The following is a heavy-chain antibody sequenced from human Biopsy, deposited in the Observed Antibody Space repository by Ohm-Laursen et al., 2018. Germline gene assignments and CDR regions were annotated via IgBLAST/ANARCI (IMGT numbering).Heavy chain of an antibody. D-gene: IGHD5-12*01. CDR3: AGRPWPNAFDI. Sequence: TLSLTCAVYGGSFNGYFWSWIRQPPGKGLEWIGYIYYSGSTNYNPSLKSRVTISVDTSRNQFSLKLSSVTAADTAVYYCAGRPWPNAFDIWGQGTMVTVSS. J-gene: IGHJ3*02. CDR1: GGSFNGYF. CDR2: IYYSGST. V-gene: IGHV4-59*01.